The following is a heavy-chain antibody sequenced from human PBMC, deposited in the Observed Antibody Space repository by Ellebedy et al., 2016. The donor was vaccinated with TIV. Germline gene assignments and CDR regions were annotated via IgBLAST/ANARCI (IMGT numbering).Heavy chain of an antibody. D-gene: IGHD1-7*01. CDR3: VPELPQGAD. Sequence: GGSLRLXXAASGFTVSSNYMSWVRQAPGKGLEWVSVISGSGGSTYYADSVKGRFTISRDNSKNTLYLQMNSLRAEDTAVYYCVPELPQGADWGQGTLVTVSS. CDR2: ISGSGGST. CDR1: GFTVSSNY. V-gene: IGHV3-23*01. J-gene: IGHJ4*02.